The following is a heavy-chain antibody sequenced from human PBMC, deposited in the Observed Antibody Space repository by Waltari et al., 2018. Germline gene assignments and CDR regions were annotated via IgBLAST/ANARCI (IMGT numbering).Heavy chain of an antibody. CDR2: MKTDWDSI. J-gene: IGHJ4*02. V-gene: IGHV3-74*03. CDR3: TRNPGY. Sequence: EVQLVNSGGGLVQPGGSLRLSCAASDFFFTDYWLDWVRQAPGKGLVWVPRMKTDWDSITYADAGKGRFTISRDSAKNTYYLQMNSLRAEDTAVYYCTRNPGYWGQGTLVTVSS. CDR1: DFFFTDYW.